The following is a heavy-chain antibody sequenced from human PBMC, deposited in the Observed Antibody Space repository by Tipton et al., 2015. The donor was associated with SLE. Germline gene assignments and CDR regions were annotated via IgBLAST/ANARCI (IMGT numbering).Heavy chain of an antibody. D-gene: IGHD1-26*01. CDR1: GFNFRDYA. V-gene: IGHV3-49*03. CDR2: IKSKAFGGTT. Sequence: RSLRLSCTTSGFNFRDYAMSWFRQSPGKGLEWVGLIKSKAFGGTTEYAASVQGRFAISRDDIKRIAYLQMNRLKSEDTGVYYCTEKWEVVGGSPFDGWGPGTMVTVSS. CDR3: TEKWEVVGGSPFDG. J-gene: IGHJ3*01.